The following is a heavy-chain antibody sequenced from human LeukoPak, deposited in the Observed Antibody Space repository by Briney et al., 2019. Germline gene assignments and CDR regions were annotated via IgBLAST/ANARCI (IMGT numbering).Heavy chain of an antibody. CDR3: ARDSIAAAGTNAFDI. D-gene: IGHD6-13*01. CDR1: GFTFSSYA. CDR2: ISYDGSNK. J-gene: IGHJ3*02. V-gene: IGHV3-30*04. Sequence: GRSLRLSCAASGFTFSSYAMHWVRQAPGKGLEWVAVISYDGSNKYYADSVKGGFTISRDNSKNTLYLQMNSLRAEDTAVYYCARDSIAAAGTNAFDIWGQGTMVTVSS.